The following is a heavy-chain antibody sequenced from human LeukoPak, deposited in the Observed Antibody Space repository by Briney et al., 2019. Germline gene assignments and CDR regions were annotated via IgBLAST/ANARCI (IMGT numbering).Heavy chain of an antibody. D-gene: IGHD3-10*01. CDR1: GYSFTTYW. J-gene: IGHJ4*02. CDR3: AKLRDGRAFGAIDY. CDR2: IYPGDADT. V-gene: IGHV5-51*01. Sequence: GESLKISCKGSGYSFTTYWIGWVRQMPGKGLEWVGIIYPGDADTRYSPSFEGQVTISADTSISTAYLQWSNLNASDTALYYCAKLRDGRAFGAIDYWGQGTLVTVSS.